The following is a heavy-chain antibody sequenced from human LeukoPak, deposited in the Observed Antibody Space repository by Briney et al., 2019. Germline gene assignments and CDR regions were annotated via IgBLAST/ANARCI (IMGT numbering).Heavy chain of an antibody. J-gene: IGHJ4*02. Sequence: SETLSLTCTVSGYSISSGYYWGWIRQPPGKGLEWIGSIYHSGSTYYNPSLKSRVTISVDTSKNQFSLKLSSVTAADTAVYYCARDYDSSSWYSDYWGQGTLVTVSS. V-gene: IGHV4-38-2*02. CDR1: GYSISSGYY. CDR3: ARDYDSSSWYSDY. D-gene: IGHD6-13*01. CDR2: IYHSGST.